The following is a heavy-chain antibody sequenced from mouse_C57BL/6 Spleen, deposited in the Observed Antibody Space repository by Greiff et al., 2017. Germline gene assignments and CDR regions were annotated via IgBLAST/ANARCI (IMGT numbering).Heavy chain of an antibody. CDR1: GYAFSSSW. D-gene: IGHD2-4*01. V-gene: IGHV1-82*01. Sequence: QVQLQQSGPELVKPGASVKISCKASGYAFSSSWMNWVKQRPGKGLEWIGRIYPGDGDTNYNGKFKGKATLTADKSSSTAYMQLSSLTSEDSAVYFCARGEITLRGYFDVWGTGTTVTVSS. J-gene: IGHJ1*03. CDR3: ARGEITLRGYFDV. CDR2: IYPGDGDT.